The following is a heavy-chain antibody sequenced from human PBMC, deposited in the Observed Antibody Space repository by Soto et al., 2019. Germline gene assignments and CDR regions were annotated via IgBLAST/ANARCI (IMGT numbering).Heavy chain of an antibody. D-gene: IGHD2-2*01. CDR3: AALGGGYCSSTSCYVDTAMAADAFDI. CDR2: IVVGSGNT. J-gene: IGHJ3*02. Sequence: QMQLVQSGPEVKKPGTSVKVSCKASGFTFTSSAMQWVRQARGQRLEWIGWIVVGSGNTNYAQKFQERVTSTRDMSTSTAYRELSSLRSEDTAGYYCAALGGGYCSSTSCYVDTAMAADAFDIWGQGTMVTVSS. V-gene: IGHV1-58*02. CDR1: GFTFTSSA.